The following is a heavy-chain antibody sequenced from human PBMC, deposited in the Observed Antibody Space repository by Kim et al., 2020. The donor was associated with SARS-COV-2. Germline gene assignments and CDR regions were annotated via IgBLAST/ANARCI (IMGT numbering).Heavy chain of an antibody. J-gene: IGHJ4*02. Sequence: AQKFQGRVTITADESTSTAYMELSSLRSEDTAVYYCAREGDNIVATYFDYWGQGTLVTVSS. D-gene: IGHD5-12*01. V-gene: IGHV1-69*01. CDR3: AREGDNIVATYFDY.